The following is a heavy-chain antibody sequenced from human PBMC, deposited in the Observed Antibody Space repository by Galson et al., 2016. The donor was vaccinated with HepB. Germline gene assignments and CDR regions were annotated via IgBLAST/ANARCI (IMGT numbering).Heavy chain of an antibody. CDR2: YFPANSDN. D-gene: IGHD3/OR15-3a*01. V-gene: IGHV5-51*03. Sequence: QSGAEVKKPGESLKISCQASGYTFTNHWIGWVRQRPGKGLEWIGIYFPANSDNRYGPSFQGQVTISVDKSISTAYLQWTSLKASDTAMYFCARLSDLDSDVWTGYQDVFDVWGQGTMVTVSS. CDR3: ARLSDLDSDVWTGYQDVFDV. CDR1: GYTFTNHW. J-gene: IGHJ3*01.